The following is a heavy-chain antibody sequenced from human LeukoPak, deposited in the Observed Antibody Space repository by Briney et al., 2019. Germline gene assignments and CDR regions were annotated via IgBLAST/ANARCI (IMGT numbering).Heavy chain of an antibody. D-gene: IGHD3-3*01. V-gene: IGHV4-30-4*08. CDR2: IYYSGST. Sequence: SETLSLTCAVYGGSFSGYYWSWIRQPPGKGLEWIGYIYYSGSTYYNPSLKSRVTISVDTSKNQFSLKLSSVTAADTAVYYCARDSYHTIDDAFDIWGQGTMVTVSS. CDR1: GGSFSGYY. CDR3: ARDSYHTIDDAFDI. J-gene: IGHJ3*02.